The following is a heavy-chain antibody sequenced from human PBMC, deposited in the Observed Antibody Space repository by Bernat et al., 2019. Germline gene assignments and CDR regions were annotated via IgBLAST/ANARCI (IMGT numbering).Heavy chain of an antibody. V-gene: IGHV3-11*06. CDR2: ISSSSSYT. CDR1: GFTFSDYY. Sequence: QVQLVESGGGLVKPGGSLRLSCVASGFTFSDYYMSWIRQAPGKGLEWVSYISSSSSYTNYADSVKGRFTISRDNAKNSLYLQMNSLRAEDTAVYYCARRNYDFWSGYNDYWGQGTLVTVSS. CDR3: ARRNYDFWSGYNDY. D-gene: IGHD3-3*01. J-gene: IGHJ4*02.